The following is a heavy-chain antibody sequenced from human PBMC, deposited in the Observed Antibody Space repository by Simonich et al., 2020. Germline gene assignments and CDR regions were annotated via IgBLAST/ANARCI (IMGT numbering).Heavy chain of an antibody. Sequence: QVQLQESGPGLVKPSETLSLTCTVSGGSISSYYWSWIRQPPGKGLEWIGYIYYSGSTNYNPSLKSRVTISVDTSKNQCALKLSSVTAADTAVYYCARGGRYCSSTSCYYYYYYMDVWGKGTTVTVSS. D-gene: IGHD2-2*01. J-gene: IGHJ6*03. V-gene: IGHV4-59*12. CDR3: ARGGRYCSSTSCYYYYYYMDV. CDR1: GGSISSYY. CDR2: IYYSGST.